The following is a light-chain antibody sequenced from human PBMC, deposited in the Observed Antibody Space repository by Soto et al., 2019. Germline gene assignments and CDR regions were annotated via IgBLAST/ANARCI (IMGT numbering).Light chain of an antibody. CDR2: DAS. CDR3: QHYENHWT. J-gene: IGKJ1*01. Sequence: DIQMIQSPSTLSATAGDRVTIICRASQSISSWLAWYQHKPVKAPKLLIYDASNLDSGVPSRFSGSGSGTEFSLTISNLQPDDCATDYCQHYENHWTFGQGTKVDIK. CDR1: QSISSW. V-gene: IGKV1-5*02.